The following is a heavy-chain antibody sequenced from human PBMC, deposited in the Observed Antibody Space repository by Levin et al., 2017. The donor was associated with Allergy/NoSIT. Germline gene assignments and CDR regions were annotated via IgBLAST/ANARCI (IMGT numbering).Heavy chain of an antibody. CDR3: ARPALDY. CDR2: ITPDGSNK. J-gene: IGHJ4*02. D-gene: IGHD2-2*01. V-gene: IGHV3-30*03. CDR1: GFHFTTYG. Sequence: PGGSLRLSCAASGFHFTTYGMHWVRQAPGKGLEWVALITPDGSNKYYADSVKGRFTISRDNSKNTVYLQMNRLTVEDTAVYYCARPALDYWGQGTLVTVSS.